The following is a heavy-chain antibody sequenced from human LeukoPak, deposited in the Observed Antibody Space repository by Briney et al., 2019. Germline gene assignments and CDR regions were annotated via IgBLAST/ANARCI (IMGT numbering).Heavy chain of an antibody. D-gene: IGHD3-3*01. CDR3: ARTDHGNYDFWSGSNFDY. CDR2: ISGSGGST. CDR1: GFTFSSYA. V-gene: IGHV3-23*01. Sequence: GGSLRLSCAASGFTFSSYAMNWVRQAPGKGLEWVSAISGSGGSTYYPDSVKGRFTISRDNSMSTLYLQMNSLRAEDTAVYYCARTDHGNYDFWSGSNFDYWGQGTLVTVSS. J-gene: IGHJ4*02.